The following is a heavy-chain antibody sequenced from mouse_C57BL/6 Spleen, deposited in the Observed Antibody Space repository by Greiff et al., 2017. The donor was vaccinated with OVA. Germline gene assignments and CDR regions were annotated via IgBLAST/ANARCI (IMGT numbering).Heavy chain of an antibody. J-gene: IGHJ2*01. CDR1: GFSLTSSG. Sequence: VQLQQSGPGLVQPSQSLSITCTVSGFSLTSSGVHWVRQSPGKGLEWLGVIWSGGSTDYNAAFISRLSISKDNSKSQVFFKRNSLQADDTAIYYCALRKIYYDDWGQGTTLTVSS. V-gene: IGHV2-2*01. CDR2: IWSGGST. CDR3: ALRKIYYDD.